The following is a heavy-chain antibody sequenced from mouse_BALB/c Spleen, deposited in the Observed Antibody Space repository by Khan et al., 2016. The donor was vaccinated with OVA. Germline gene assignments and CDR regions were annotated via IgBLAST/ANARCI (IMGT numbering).Heavy chain of an antibody. CDR1: GFSLTSYG. Sequence: QVQLKQSGPGLVQPSQSLSITCTVSGFSLTSYGVHWVRQSPGKGLEWLGVIWSGGSTDYNAAFITRLSISKDNTKSQVFFKMNRLQANDTAIYDCARNYEYDEGLAYWGQGTLVTVSA. V-gene: IGHV2-2*02. CDR2: IWSGGST. D-gene: IGHD2-4*01. CDR3: ARNYEYDEGLAY. J-gene: IGHJ3*01.